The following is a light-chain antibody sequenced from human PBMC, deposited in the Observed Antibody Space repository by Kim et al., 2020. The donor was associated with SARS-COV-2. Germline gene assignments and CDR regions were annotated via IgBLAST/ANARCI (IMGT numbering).Light chain of an antibody. CDR1: QSLLHSNGYNY. CDR2: LGS. V-gene: IGKV2-28*01. CDR3: MQALQTPPT. J-gene: IGKJ2*01. Sequence: DIVMTQSPLSLPVTPGEPASISCRSSQSLLHSNGYNYLDWYLQKPGKSQQLLIYLGSNRASGVPDRFSGSGSGTDFTLKISRVEAEDVGVYYCMQALQTPPTFGQGTKLEI.